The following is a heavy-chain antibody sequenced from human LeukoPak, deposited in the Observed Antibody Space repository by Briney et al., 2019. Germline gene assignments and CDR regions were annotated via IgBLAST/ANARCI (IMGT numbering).Heavy chain of an antibody. CDR2: ISWNSGSI. D-gene: IGHD4-17*01. J-gene: IGHJ4*02. CDR3: AKAFHDYGDYLDY. CDR1: GFTFDDYA. V-gene: IGHV3-9*01. Sequence: GGSLRPSCAASGFTFDDYAMHWVRQAPGKGLEWVSGISWNSGSIGYADSVKGRFTISRDNAKNSLYLQMSSLRAEDTALYYCAKAFHDYGDYLDYWGQGTLVTVSS.